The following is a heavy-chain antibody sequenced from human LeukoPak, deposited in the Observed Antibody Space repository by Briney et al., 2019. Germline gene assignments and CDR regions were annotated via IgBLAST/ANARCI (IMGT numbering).Heavy chain of an antibody. Sequence: GGSLRLSCAASGITVSTNYMSWVRQAPGKGLEWVSIAFSDGRTFYADSVKGRLTISRDSSKNTVFLQMNSLRAEDTAVYYCARGDFDYWGQGTLVTVSS. V-gene: IGHV3-53*01. J-gene: IGHJ4*02. CDR2: AFSDGRT. CDR3: ARGDFDY. CDR1: GITVSTNY.